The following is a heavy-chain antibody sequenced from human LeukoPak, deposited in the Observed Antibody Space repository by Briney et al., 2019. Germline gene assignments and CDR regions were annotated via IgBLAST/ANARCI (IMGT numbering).Heavy chain of an antibody. CDR3: ARDAPGNTALDY. Sequence: GGSLRLSCAASGFTFDDYGMSWVRQAPGKGLEWVSGINWNGGSTGYADSVKGRFTISRDNAKNTLYLQMNSLRAEDTAVYYCARDAPGNTALDYWGQGTLVTVSS. CDR1: GFTFDDYG. V-gene: IGHV3-20*04. D-gene: IGHD5-18*01. J-gene: IGHJ4*02. CDR2: INWNGGST.